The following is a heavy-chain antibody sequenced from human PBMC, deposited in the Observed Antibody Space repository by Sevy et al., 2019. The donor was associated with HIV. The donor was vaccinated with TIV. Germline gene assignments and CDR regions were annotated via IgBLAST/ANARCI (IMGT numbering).Heavy chain of an antibody. CDR2: INPSGGST. J-gene: IGHJ4*02. CDR3: AREAWLKFFDY. Sequence: ASVKVSCKPSGYTISTYYMHWVRQAPGQGLEWMGIINPSGGSTDYAQKFQGRVSMTRDTSTSTVYMELSGLRSEDTAVYYCAREAWLKFFDYWGQGTLVTVSS. CDR1: GYTISTYY. V-gene: IGHV1-46*01. D-gene: IGHD5-18*01.